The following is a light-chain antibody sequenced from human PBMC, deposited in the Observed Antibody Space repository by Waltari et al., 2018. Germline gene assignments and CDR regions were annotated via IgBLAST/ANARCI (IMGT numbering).Light chain of an antibody. Sequence: VLTQSPDTLSLSPGARATLPCRASQSLSKRYLAWYQQKPGQPPRLLIYGASSRAAGIPDRCSGSGSGTNVTLTISRLEPEDFAVYYCQQYGSSVMYTFGQGTKLEIK. CDR1: QSLSKRY. V-gene: IGKV3-20*01. CDR3: QQYGSSVMYT. J-gene: IGKJ2*01. CDR2: GAS.